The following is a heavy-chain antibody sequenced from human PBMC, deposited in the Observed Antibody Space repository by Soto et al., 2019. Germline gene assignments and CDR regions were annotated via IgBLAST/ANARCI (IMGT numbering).Heavy chain of an antibody. CDR3: ARDRSYYYDSSGYPFDF. Sequence: ASVKVSCKASGYTFDIHGISWVRQVPGKGPEWMGWISADNGDTKYAQRMQGRVTMTTDTATSTAYMELRSLRSDDTAVYYCARDRSYYYDSSGYPFDFWGQGSLVTVSS. CDR1: GYTFDIHG. J-gene: IGHJ4*02. D-gene: IGHD3-22*01. V-gene: IGHV1-18*01. CDR2: ISADNGDT.